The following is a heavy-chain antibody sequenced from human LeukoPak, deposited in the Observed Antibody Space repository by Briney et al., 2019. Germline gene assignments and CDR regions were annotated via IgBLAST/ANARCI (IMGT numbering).Heavy chain of an antibody. V-gene: IGHV7-4-1*02. CDR2: INTNTGNP. J-gene: IGHJ5*02. D-gene: IGHD2-15*01. CDR1: GYTFTSYA. Sequence: ASVTVSCKASGYTFTSYAMNWVRQAPGQGLEWVGWINTNTGNPTYAQGFTGRFVFSLDTSVSTAYLQISSIKAEDTAVYYCARDGYCSGGSCYLLFHDTYNWFDPWGQGTLVTVSS. CDR3: ARDGYCSGGSCYLLFHDTYNWFDP.